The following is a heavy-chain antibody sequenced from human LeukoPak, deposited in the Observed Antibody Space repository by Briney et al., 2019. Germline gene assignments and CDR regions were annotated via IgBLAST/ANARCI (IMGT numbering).Heavy chain of an antibody. D-gene: IGHD3-3*01. CDR3: ARGRSFGVVSFDY. J-gene: IGHJ4*02. V-gene: IGHV4-61*08. CDR1: GGSISSGDYY. CDR2: IYYSGST. Sequence: SETLSLTCTVSGGSISSGDYYWSWMRQPPGKGLEWLGYIYYSGSTNYNPSLRSRVTISVDTSKNQFSLKLRSVTAADTAVYYCARGRSFGVVSFDYWGQGALVTVSS.